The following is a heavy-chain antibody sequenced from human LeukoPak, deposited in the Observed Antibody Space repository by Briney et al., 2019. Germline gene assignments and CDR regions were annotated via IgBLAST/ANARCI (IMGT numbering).Heavy chain of an antibody. V-gene: IGHV3-74*01. J-gene: IGHJ4*02. D-gene: IGHD6-19*01. CDR1: GFTFSNYW. CDR3: ATGSGWFPGSY. Sequence: PGGSLRLSCAASGFTFSNYWMHWGRQAPGGGLLWGSLINADGSDTSYADSVKGRFTISRDNAKNTLFLQMSSLRDEDTAVYYCATGSGWFPGSYWGQGSLVTVSS. CDR2: INADGSDT.